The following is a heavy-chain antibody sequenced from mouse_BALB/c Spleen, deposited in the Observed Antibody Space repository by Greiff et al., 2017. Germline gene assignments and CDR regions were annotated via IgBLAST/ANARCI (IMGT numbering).Heavy chain of an antibody. Sequence: VQLQQSGAELARPGASVKLSCKASGYTFTSYWMQWVHQRPGQGLEWIGAIYPGDGDTRYTQKFKGKATLTADKSSSTAYMQLSSLASEDSAVYYCARADGKDAMDYWGQGTSVTVSS. V-gene: IGHV1-87*01. D-gene: IGHD2-1*01. CDR3: ARADGKDAMDY. CDR2: IYPGDGDT. J-gene: IGHJ4*01. CDR1: GYTFTSYW.